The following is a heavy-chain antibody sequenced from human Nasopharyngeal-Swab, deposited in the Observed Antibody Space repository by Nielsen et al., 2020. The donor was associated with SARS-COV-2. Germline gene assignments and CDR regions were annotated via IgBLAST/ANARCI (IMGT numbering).Heavy chain of an antibody. J-gene: IGHJ5*02. V-gene: IGHV4-39*01. CDR2: IYYSGST. CDR1: GGSITSRSHY. CDR3: ARGSGSWGFDP. D-gene: IGHD1-26*01. Sequence: SETLFLTCPVSGGSITSRSHYWGWIRQPPGKGLEWIGSIYYSGSTYYNPSLKSRVTISVDTSKNQFSLKLSSVTAADTAVYYCARGSGSWGFDPWGQGTLVTVSS.